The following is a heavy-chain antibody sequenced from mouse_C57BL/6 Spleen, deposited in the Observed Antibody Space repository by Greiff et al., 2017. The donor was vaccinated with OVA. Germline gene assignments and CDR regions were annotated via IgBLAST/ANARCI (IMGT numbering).Heavy chain of an antibody. CDR3: ARWGGEENYAMDY. CDR1: GFTFTDYY. V-gene: IGHV7-3*01. J-gene: IGHJ4*01. CDR2: IRNKANGYTT. Sequence: EVHLVESGGGLVQPGGSLSLSCAASGFTFTDYYMSWVRQPPGKALEWLGFIRNKANGYTTEYSASVKGRFTISRDNSQSILYLQMNALRAEDSATYYCARWGGEENYAMDYWGQGTSVTVSS.